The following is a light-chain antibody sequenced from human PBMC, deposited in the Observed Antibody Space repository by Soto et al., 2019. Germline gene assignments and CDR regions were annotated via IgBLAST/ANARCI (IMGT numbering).Light chain of an antibody. CDR3: ATWDDSLNGQV. V-gene: IGLV1-36*01. CDR1: RSNIGNKA. CDR2: YDD. Sequence: QSVLTQPPSVSGAPRQRVTISCSGSRSNIGNKAVNWYQQFPGRAPKLLIYYDDLLPSGVSDRFSGSKSGTSASLAIRGLQSEDEADYYCATWDDSLNGQVFGGGTKLTVL. J-gene: IGLJ2*01.